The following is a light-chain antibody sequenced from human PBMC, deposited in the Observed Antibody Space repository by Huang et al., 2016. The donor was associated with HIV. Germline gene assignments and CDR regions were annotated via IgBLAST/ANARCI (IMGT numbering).Light chain of an antibody. J-gene: IGKJ2*01. CDR1: QSVRNY. CDR2: DAS. Sequence: EIVLTQSPVTLSLSPGERATLSCRASQSVRNYLAWYQQKPGQAPRLLIYDASNRATGIPARFSGSVSGTDFTLTISSLEPEDFAVYYCQQRSNWPPITFGQGTKLEIK. V-gene: IGKV3-11*01. CDR3: QQRSNWPPIT.